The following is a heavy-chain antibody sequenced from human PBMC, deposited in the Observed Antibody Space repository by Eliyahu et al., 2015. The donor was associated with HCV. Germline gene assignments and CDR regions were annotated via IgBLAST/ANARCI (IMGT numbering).Heavy chain of an antibody. D-gene: IGHD6-19*01. CDR2: XHYSGST. CDR1: GGXISTYY. Sequence: QVQLQESGPGLVKPSETLSLTCAVXGGXISTYYWSWIRQTPGKGLXWIGYXHYSGSTNYNPSLKSRVTMSIDTPKNQXSXKLXSVTAADTAVYYCSSGGGGIAVAGTGGWFDPWGQGTLVTVSS. V-gene: IGHV4-59*01. CDR3: SSGGGGIAVAGTGGWFDP. J-gene: IGHJ5*02.